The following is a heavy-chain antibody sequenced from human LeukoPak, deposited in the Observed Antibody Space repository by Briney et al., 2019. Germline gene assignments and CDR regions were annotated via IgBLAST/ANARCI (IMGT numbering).Heavy chain of an antibody. CDR1: GGTFSSYA. CDR2: IIPIFGTA. Sequence: SVKVSCKASGGTFSSYAISWVRQAPGQGLEWMGGIIPIFGTANYAQKFQGRVTITTDESTSTAYMELSSLRSEDTAVYYCARGSTLVVPAAPEYYFDYWGQGTLVTVSS. J-gene: IGHJ4*02. D-gene: IGHD2-2*01. CDR3: ARGSTLVVPAAPEYYFDY. V-gene: IGHV1-69*05.